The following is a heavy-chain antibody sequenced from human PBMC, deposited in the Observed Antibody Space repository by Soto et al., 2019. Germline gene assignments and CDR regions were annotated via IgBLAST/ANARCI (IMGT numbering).Heavy chain of an antibody. CDR1: GFTFSSYA. CDR3: ARHCSGGSCPIDY. Sequence: GGSLRLSCAASGFTFSSYAMSWVRQAPGKGLEWVSAISGSGGSTYYADSVKGRFTISRDNSKNTLYLQMNSLRAEDTAVYYCARHCSGGSCPIDYWGQGTLVTVSS. V-gene: IGHV3-23*01. J-gene: IGHJ4*02. D-gene: IGHD2-15*01. CDR2: ISGSGGST.